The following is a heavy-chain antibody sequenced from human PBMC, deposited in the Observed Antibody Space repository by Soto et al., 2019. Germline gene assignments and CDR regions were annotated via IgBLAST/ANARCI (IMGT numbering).Heavy chain of an antibody. V-gene: IGHV1-18*04. CDR3: ARVVVLRPPVLKAVDP. CDR2: IDNYNGDT. D-gene: IGHD3-3*01. CDR1: GSTFSRYG. J-gene: IGHJ5*02. Sequence: ASVKVSFKASGSTFSRYGISWVRQAPGQGLEWMGWIDNYNGDTEYTETIQGRVSITRDTSTNTAYMELKNLKTDDTAIYYCARVVVLRPPVLKAVDPAGQGTPVNVSS.